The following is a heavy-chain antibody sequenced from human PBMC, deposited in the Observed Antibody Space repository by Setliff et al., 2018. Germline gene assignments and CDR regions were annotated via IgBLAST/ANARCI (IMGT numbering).Heavy chain of an antibody. Sequence: PGGSLTLSCAASGFSINVYSMTWVRQAPGKGLEYVSGMYGVGATFYADSVKGRFTISRDISENTLYLQMNSLRPEDTAVYYCAKDRVPDGYWDFDYWGQGILVTVSS. V-gene: IGHV3-23*01. CDR2: MYGVGAT. D-gene: IGHD4-17*01. J-gene: IGHJ4*02. CDR1: GFSINVYS. CDR3: AKDRVPDGYWDFDY.